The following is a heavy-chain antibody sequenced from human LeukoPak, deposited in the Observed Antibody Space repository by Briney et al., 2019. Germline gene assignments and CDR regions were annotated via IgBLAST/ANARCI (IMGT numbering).Heavy chain of an antibody. D-gene: IGHD6-6*01. CDR3: ATDLPGCFIAVRCGLWFDP. J-gene: IGHJ5*02. CDR2: FDPEDGET. Sequence: ASVKVSCKVSGYTLTELSMHWVRQAPGKGLEWMGGFDPEDGETIYAQKFQGRVTMTEDTSTDTAYMELSSLRSEDTAVYYCATDLPGCFIAVRCGLWFDPWGQGTLVTVSS. V-gene: IGHV1-24*01. CDR1: GYTLTELS.